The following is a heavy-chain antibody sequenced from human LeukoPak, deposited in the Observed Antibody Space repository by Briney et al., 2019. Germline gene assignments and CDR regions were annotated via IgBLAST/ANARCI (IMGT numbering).Heavy chain of an antibody. J-gene: IGHJ4*02. CDR2: ISWHTGTT. V-gene: IGHV3-9*02. CDR1: GFPSDDYA. D-gene: IGHD1-26*01. Sequence: GGSLRLSCAASGFPSDDYAMHWVRQAPGKGLEWVSGISWHTGTTGYAESVKGRFTISSDSAKNSLYLQMDSLRVEDTALYCCAKSGRKYYPVLGLDFWGQGTLVTVSS. CDR3: AKSGRKYYPVLGLDF.